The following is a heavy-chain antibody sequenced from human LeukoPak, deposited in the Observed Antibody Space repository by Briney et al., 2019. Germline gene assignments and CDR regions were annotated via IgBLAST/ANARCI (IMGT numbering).Heavy chain of an antibody. J-gene: IGHJ4*02. CDR2: ISGSGGYP. CDR1: GFSFSTYA. D-gene: IGHD6-13*01. CDR3: AKEAGERRQQQAADY. Sequence: GGSLRLSCAASGFSFSTYAMSWVRQAPGKGLEWVSSISGSGGYPFYADSVKGRFTISRDNSKNTLYLQMNSLRAEDTAVYYCAKEAGERRQQQAADYWGQGSLVTVSS. V-gene: IGHV3-23*01.